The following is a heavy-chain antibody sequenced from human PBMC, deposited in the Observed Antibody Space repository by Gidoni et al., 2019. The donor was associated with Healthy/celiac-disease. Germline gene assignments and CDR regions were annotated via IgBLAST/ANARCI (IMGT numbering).Heavy chain of an antibody. V-gene: IGHV1-69*01. CDR1: GGTFSSYD. J-gene: IGHJ6*02. CDR3: ARSWEGATPPYYYYGMDV. CDR2: IIPIFGTA. D-gene: IGHD1-26*01. Sequence: QVQLVQSGAEVKKPGSSVKVSCKASGGTFSSYDISWVRQAPGQGLEWMGGIIPIFGTANYAQKFQGRVTITADESTSTAYMELSSLRSEDTAVYYCARSWEGATPPYYYYGMDVWGQGTTVTVSS.